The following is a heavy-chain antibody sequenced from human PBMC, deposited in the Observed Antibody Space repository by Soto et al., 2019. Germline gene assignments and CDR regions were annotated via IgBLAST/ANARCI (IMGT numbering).Heavy chain of an antibody. D-gene: IGHD3-10*01. Sequence: ASVKVSCKASGYDFTTYGISWVRHAPGQGLEWMGWISAYNGNTNYAQKFQGRVTMTTDTSTSTVYMELRSLRSDDTAVYYCARPFYGSGSFHYGLDVWGQGTTVTVSS. J-gene: IGHJ6*02. V-gene: IGHV1-18*01. CDR2: ISAYNGNT. CDR3: ARPFYGSGSFHYGLDV. CDR1: GYDFTTYG.